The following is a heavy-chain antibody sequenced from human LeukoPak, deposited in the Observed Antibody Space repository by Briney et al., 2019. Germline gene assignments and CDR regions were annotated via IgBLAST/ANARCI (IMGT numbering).Heavy chain of an antibody. J-gene: IGHJ6*03. Sequence: RSGGSLRLSCAASEFTFSTYWMSWVRQAPGKGLEWVADIKQDGSEKYYVDSVKGRFTISRQNAKNSVFLQMNSLRAEDTAVYYCVKRGWLRFHYYMDVWGKGTTVTVSS. D-gene: IGHD5-12*01. CDR1: EFTFSTYW. V-gene: IGHV3-7*01. CDR3: VKRGWLRFHYYMDV. CDR2: IKQDGSEK.